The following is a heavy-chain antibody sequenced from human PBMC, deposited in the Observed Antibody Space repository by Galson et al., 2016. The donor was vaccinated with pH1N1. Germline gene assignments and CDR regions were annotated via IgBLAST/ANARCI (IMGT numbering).Heavy chain of an antibody. V-gene: IGHV1-69*13. CDR3: ARDLGVVPATTSWFDP. Sequence: SVKVSCKASGGTFSDSPISWVRQAPGQGLEWMGGIIPLFGTTNYAQKFRGRVTITADESTSPAYLELSSLRYEDTAVYYCARDLGVVPATTSWFDPWGQGTLVSVSS. J-gene: IGHJ5*02. D-gene: IGHD2-2*01. CDR2: IIPLFGTT. CDR1: GGTFSDSP.